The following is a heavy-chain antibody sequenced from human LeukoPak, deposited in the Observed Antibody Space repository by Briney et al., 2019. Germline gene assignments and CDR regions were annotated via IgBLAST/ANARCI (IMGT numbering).Heavy chain of an antibody. J-gene: IGHJ4*02. CDR2: IYTSGST. V-gene: IGHV4-4*07. Sequence: PSETLSLTCTVSGDSISSYCWSWIRQPAGKGLEWIGRIYTSGSTNYNPSLKSRVTMSVDTSKNQFSLKLNSVTAADTAVYYCARSFLSNWYYFDNWGQGTLVTVSS. CDR1: GDSISSYC. D-gene: IGHD6-13*01. CDR3: ARSFLSNWYYFDN.